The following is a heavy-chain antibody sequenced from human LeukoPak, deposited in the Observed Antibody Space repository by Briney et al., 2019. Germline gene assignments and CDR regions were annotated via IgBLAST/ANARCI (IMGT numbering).Heavy chain of an antibody. J-gene: IGHJ4*02. CDR3: ARVHLGSSWLFDY. Sequence: GGSLRLSCVASGFTFRDYSMNWVRQAPGKGLEWVSSISSSSSYIYYADSVKGRFTISRDNAKNSLYLQMNSLRAEDTAVYYCARVHLGSSWLFDYWGQGTLVTVSS. CDR2: ISSSSSYI. CDR1: GFTFRDYS. D-gene: IGHD6-13*01. V-gene: IGHV3-21*01.